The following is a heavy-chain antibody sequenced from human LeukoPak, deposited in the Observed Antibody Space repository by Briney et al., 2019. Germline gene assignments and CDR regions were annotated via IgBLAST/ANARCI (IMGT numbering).Heavy chain of an antibody. CDR1: GFTFSSYS. Sequence: GGSLRLSCAASGFTFSSYSMNWVRQAPGKGLEWVSSISSSSSYIYYADSVEGRFTISRDNAKNSLYLQMNSLRAEDTAVYYCARCFSVAGTLYYYYYGMDVWGQGTTVTVSS. J-gene: IGHJ6*02. CDR3: ARCFSVAGTLYYYYYGMDV. CDR2: ISSSSSYI. D-gene: IGHD6-19*01. V-gene: IGHV3-21*01.